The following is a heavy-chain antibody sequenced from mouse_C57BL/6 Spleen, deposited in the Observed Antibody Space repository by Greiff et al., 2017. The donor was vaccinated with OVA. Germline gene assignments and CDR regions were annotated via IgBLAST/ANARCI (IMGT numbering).Heavy chain of an antibody. D-gene: IGHD2-3*01. V-gene: IGHV1-82*01. CDR2: ISPGDGDT. CDR1: GYAFSSSW. J-gene: IGHJ2*01. CDR3: AKIYDGYDVDY. Sequence: QVQLQQSGPELVKPGASVKISCKASGYAFSSSWMTWVKQRPGQGLEWIGRISPGDGDTNYNGKFKGKATLTADKSSSTAYMQLSSLTSEDSAVYFCAKIYDGYDVDYWGQGTTLTVSS.